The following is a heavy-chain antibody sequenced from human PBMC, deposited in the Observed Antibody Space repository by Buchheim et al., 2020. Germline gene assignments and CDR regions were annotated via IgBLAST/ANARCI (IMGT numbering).Heavy chain of an antibody. J-gene: IGHJ5*02. CDR3: ARADFWSGYYPGWFDP. CDR2: INPSGGST. D-gene: IGHD3-3*01. Sequence: QVQLVQSGAEVKKPGASVKVSCKASGYTFTSYYMHWVRQAPGQGLEWMGIINPSGGSTSYAQKFQGRVTMTRDPSKSTVYMGLSSLRSEDTAVYYCARADFWSGYYPGWFDPWGQGTL. CDR1: GYTFTSYY. V-gene: IGHV1-46*01.